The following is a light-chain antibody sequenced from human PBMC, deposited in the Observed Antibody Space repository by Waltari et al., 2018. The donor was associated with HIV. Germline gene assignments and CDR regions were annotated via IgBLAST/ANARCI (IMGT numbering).Light chain of an antibody. CDR3: AAWDDSLSGWV. J-gene: IGLJ3*02. CDR1: SSNIGDNY. CDR2: RNS. Sequence: QSALTQPPSTSGTPGQTVTIPCSGSSSNIGDNYVSWYQQLPGTAPKLLIYRNSQLPSGGRDRVSGSKSGTSASLAINDLRSEDEAEYHCAAWDDSLSGWVFGGGTNLTVL. V-gene: IGLV1-47*01.